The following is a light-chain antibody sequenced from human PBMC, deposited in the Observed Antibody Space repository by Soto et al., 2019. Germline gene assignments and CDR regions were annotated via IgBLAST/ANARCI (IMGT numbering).Light chain of an antibody. J-gene: IGLJ1*01. V-gene: IGLV1-44*01. CDR1: SSNIGSDT. CDR3: ASWDDSLNGYV. Sequence: QSVLSQPPSASGTPGQRVSISCSGSSSNIGSDTVSCYQQFPGTAPKLLIYFNIQRPSGVPDRFSGSKSGTSASLAISGLKSEDEADYYCASWDDSLNGYVFAKGTKATVL. CDR2: FNI.